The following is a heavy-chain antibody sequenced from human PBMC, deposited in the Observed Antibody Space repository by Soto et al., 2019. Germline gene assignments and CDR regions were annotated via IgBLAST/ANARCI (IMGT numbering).Heavy chain of an antibody. CDR2: IMHIFGTP. V-gene: IGHV1-69*13. CDR1: RWTFDRYV. CDR3: ARVHCWGSFSYVDP. Sequence: SVPVSFQGSRWTFDRYVIIELRQAARKRLEWMGGIMHIFGTPNYAQKLRGRVTISADESTSKAYLKLSTLTSDDTAVYYCARVHCWGSFSYVDPWGQGTLVTVSS. J-gene: IGHJ5*02. D-gene: IGHD3-16*01.